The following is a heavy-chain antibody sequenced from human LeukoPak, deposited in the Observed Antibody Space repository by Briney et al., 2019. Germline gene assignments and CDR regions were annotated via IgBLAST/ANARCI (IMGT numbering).Heavy chain of an antibody. D-gene: IGHD3-3*01. J-gene: IGHJ4*02. CDR1: GFTFSNAW. V-gene: IGHV3-23*01. CDR2: ISGSGGST. Sequence: GGSLRLSCAASGFTFSNAWMSWVRQAPGKGLEWVSAISGSGGSTYYADSVKGRFTISRDNSKNTLYLQMNSLRAEDTAVYYCAISLAPYYDFWSGYYPTYYFDYWGQGTLVTVSS. CDR3: AISLAPYYDFWSGYYPTYYFDY.